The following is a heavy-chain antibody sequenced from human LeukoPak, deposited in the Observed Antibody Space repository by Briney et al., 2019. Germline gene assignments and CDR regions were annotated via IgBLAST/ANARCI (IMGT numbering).Heavy chain of an antibody. CDR2: ISYSGST. V-gene: IGHV4-59*08. D-gene: IGHD3-22*01. Sequence: SETLSLTCTVSGGSISSYYWNWIRQPPGKGLEWIGYISYSGSTNSNPSLKSRVTISVDTSKNHFSLKLTSVTAADTAVYYCTGSSRGYYHDFDYWGQGTLVTVSS. CDR3: TGSSRGYYHDFDY. CDR1: GGSISSYY. J-gene: IGHJ4*02.